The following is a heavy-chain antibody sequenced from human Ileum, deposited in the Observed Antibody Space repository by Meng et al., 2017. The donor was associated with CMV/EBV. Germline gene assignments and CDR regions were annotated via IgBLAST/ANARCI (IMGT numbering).Heavy chain of an antibody. Sequence: GESLKISCVASGFTLSTYWMYWVRRDPGKGLVWVSGINTDGSIRSYVDSVKGRFTISRDNAKNSLYLQMNSLRAEDTAVYYCARQAGTYWGQGTLVTVSS. D-gene: IGHD6-13*01. CDR1: GFTLSTYW. CDR2: INTDGSIR. CDR3: ARQAGTY. V-gene: IGHV3-74*01. J-gene: IGHJ4*02.